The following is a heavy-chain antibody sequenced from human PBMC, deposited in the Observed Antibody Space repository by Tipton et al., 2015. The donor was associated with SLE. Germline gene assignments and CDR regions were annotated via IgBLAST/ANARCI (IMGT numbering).Heavy chain of an antibody. CDR1: GYSISSGYY. V-gene: IGHV4-38-2*02. Sequence: TLSLTCAVSGYSISSGYYWSWIRQPPGKGLEWIGSIYYSGSTYYNPSLKSRVTISVDTSKNQFSLKLSSVTAADTAVYYCAREDDSSGLYWGQGTLVTVSS. CDR2: IYYSGST. J-gene: IGHJ4*02. D-gene: IGHD3-22*01. CDR3: AREDDSSGLY.